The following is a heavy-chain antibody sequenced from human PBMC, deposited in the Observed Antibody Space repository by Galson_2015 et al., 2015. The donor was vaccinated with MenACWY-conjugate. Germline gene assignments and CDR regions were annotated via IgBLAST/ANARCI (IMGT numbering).Heavy chain of an antibody. CDR1: GYTFTDYY. D-gene: IGHD2-15*01. CDR3: ARDRRDIMVALANYFDL. CDR2: INTNNGGS. V-gene: IGHV1-2*06. J-gene: IGHJ4*02. Sequence: SVKVSCKASGYTFTDYYMHWVRQTPGQGFEWMGRINTNNGGSKYAQKFQGRVTMTRDASISTAYMELLSLRSDDTAVYFCARDRRDIMVALANYFDLWGQGTLVTVSS.